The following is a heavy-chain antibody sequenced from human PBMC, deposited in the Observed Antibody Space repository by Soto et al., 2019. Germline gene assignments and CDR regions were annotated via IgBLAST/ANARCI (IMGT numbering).Heavy chain of an antibody. CDR2: INPSGGST. CDR3: ARDSAPYDSSGYYLGSKYYYGMDV. V-gene: IGHV1-46*01. J-gene: IGHJ6*02. Sequence: ASVKVSCKASGYTFTSYYMHWVRQAPGQGLEWMGIINPSGGSTSYAQKFRGRVTMTRDTSTSTVYMELSSLRSEDTAVYYCARDSAPYDSSGYYLGSKYYYGMDVWGQGTTVTVSS. CDR1: GYTFTSYY. D-gene: IGHD3-22*01.